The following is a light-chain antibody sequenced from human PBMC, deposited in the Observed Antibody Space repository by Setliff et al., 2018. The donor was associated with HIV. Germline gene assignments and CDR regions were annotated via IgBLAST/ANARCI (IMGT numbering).Light chain of an antibody. J-gene: IGLJ1*01. CDR1: GGSITDNY. Sequence: NFMLTQPHSVSESPGKTVTISCVRNGGSITDNYVMWYQQRPGSSPSNVICDDDQRPFGVPDRFSGSIDTSSNSASLTISGLKSEDEGDYYCQSYDSNNNWVFGTGTKV. CDR2: DDD. V-gene: IGLV6-57*01. CDR3: QSYDSNNNWV.